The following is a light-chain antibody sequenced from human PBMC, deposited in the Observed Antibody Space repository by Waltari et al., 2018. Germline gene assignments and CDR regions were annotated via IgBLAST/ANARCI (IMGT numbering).Light chain of an antibody. V-gene: IGLV1-44*01. J-gene: IGLJ2*01. CDR1: SSNIGRNN. CDR2: TNY. Sequence: QSVLTQPPSASGTPGQRVSISCSGSSSNIGRNNVNWYQQLPGTAPQLLIFTNYQRPSGVRDRFSGYKSGTSASLASSELQSEDEADYYCSAWDDRLDGVVFGGGTKLTVL. CDR3: SAWDDRLDGVV.